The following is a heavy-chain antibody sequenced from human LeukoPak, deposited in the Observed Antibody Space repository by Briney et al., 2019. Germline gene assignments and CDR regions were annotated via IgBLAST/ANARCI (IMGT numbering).Heavy chain of an antibody. CDR2: ISGSGGST. V-gene: IGHV3-23*01. J-gene: IGHJ5*02. CDR3: AKTSYCSSTSCYRENWFDP. Sequence: GGYLRLSCAASGFTFSSYAMSWVRQAPGKGLEWVSAISGSGGSTYYADSVKGRFTISRDNSKNTLYLQMNSLRAEDTAVYYCAKTSYCSSTSCYRENWFDPWGQGTLVTVSS. CDR1: GFTFSSYA. D-gene: IGHD2-2*02.